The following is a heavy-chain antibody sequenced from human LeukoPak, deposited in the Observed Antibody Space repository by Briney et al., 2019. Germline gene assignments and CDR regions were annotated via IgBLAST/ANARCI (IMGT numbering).Heavy chain of an antibody. J-gene: IGHJ4*02. CDR2: ISSSSSTI. D-gene: IGHD5-18*01. V-gene: IGHV3-48*01. CDR1: GFTFSSYS. CDR3: ARDPARGYSYGALY. Sequence: GGSLRLSCAASGFTFSSYSMNWVGQAPGKGLEWVPYISSSSSTIYYADSVKGRFTISRDNAKNSLYLQMNSLRAEDTAVYYCARDPARGYSYGALYWGQGTLVTVSS.